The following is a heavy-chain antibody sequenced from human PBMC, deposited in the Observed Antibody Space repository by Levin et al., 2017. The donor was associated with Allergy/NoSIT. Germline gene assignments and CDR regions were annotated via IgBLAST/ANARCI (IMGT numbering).Heavy chain of an antibody. J-gene: IGHJ1*01. V-gene: IGHV3-74*01. CDR1: GFTFSRNW. D-gene: IGHD2-2*01. Sequence: SCAASGFTFSRNWVHWVRQVPGKGLVWVSRINSDGSSTSYADSVKGRFTISRDNAKNTLYLQMNSLRDEDTAVYYCAGTVGYCNSPTCYEYFHHWGQGTLVTVSS. CDR2: INSDGSST. CDR3: AGTVGYCNSPTCYEYFHH.